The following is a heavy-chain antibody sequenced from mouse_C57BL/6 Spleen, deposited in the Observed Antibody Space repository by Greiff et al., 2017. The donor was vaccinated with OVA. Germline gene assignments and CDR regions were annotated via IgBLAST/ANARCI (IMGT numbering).Heavy chain of an antibody. CDR1: GYTFTSYW. V-gene: IGHV1-72*01. D-gene: IGHD1-1*01. CDR2: IDPNSGGT. CDR3: ARGITTVVAEGAMDY. Sequence: VKLQQPGAELVKPGASVKLSCKASGYTFTSYWKHWVKQRPGRGLEWIGRIDPNSGGTKYNEKFKSKATLTVDKPSSTAYMQLSSLTSEDSAVYYCARGITTVVAEGAMDYWGQGTSVTVSS. J-gene: IGHJ4*01.